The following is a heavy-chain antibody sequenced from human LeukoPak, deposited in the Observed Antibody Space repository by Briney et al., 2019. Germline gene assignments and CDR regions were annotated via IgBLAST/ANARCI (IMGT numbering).Heavy chain of an antibody. D-gene: IGHD6-13*01. CDR1: GFTFDDYA. J-gene: IGHJ1*01. V-gene: IGHV3-43D*03. CDR3: AKEYSSSWYGHFQH. CDR2: ISWDGGST. Sequence: PGGSLRLSCAASGFTFDDYAMHWVRQAPGKGLEWVSLISWDGGSTYYADSVKGRFTISRDNSKNSLYLQMNSLRAEDTALYYCAKEYSSSWYGHFQHWGQGTLVTVSS.